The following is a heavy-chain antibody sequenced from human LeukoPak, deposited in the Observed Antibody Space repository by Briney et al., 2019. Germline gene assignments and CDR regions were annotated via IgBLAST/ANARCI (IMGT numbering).Heavy chain of an antibody. CDR1: EYSFPNYC. CDR2: IYPDDSYT. V-gene: IGHV5-51*01. Sequence: GESLKISCKHSEYSFPNYCIGWVRQMPGKGLEWMGIIYPDDSYTRYSTSFEGQVTNSPDNSISTAYLQWSSLKASDTAMYCCAIGRGGQQLGDYWGQGTLVTVSS. CDR3: AIGRGGQQLGDY. D-gene: IGHD6-13*01. J-gene: IGHJ4*02.